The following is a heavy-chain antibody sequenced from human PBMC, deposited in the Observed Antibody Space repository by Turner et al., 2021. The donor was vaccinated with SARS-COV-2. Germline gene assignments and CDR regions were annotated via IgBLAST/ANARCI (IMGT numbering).Heavy chain of an antibody. J-gene: IGHJ6*02. CDR2: NIPIFGTT. D-gene: IGHD3-16*01. V-gene: IGHV1-69*01. CDR3: SSTTWGDGPDYSYAMDV. Sequence: HVQLVQSGAEVKTHGSSVKVSCTASGSTFSNYTINWVRQAPGQGIEVKGGNIPIFGTTNYAQNFQGKVTITADESTRTAYMEVSSLGYEDTGVYYCSSTTWGDGPDYSYAMDVWGQGTTVTVSS. CDR1: GSTFSNYT.